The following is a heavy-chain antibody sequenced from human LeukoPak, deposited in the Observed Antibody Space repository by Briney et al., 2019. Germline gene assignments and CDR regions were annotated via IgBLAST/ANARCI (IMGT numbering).Heavy chain of an antibody. J-gene: IGHJ4*02. CDR2: INHSGTT. CDR1: GGSFSDYY. V-gene: IGHV4-34*01. CDR3: GSYRYTGSFDS. Sequence: KASETLSLACAVYGGSFSDYYWSWIRQPPGKGLEWIGEINHSGTTNYSPSLKSRVSISVGTSKNQFSLKLNSVTAADAAMYSSGSYRYTGSFDSWGQGMLVNVSS. D-gene: IGHD3-16*02.